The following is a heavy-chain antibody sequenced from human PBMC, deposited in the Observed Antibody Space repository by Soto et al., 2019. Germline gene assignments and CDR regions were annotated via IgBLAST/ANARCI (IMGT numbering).Heavy chain of an antibody. J-gene: IGHJ4*02. CDR2: MNPNSGNT. V-gene: IGHV1-8*01. CDR3: ARGPPSWHYVIDY. Sequence: ASVKVSCKASGYTFTSYDINWVRQATGQGLEWMGWMNPNSGNTGYSQKFQGRVSMTRNTSITTSSMELSSLLSETPAAYFWARGPPSWHYVIDYFGQG. D-gene: IGHD3-16*01. CDR1: GYTFTSYD.